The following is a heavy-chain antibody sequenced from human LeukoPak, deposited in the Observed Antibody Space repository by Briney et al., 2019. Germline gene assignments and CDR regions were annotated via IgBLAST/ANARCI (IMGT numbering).Heavy chain of an antibody. V-gene: IGHV3-23*01. D-gene: IGHD3-10*01. J-gene: IGHJ4*01. CDR3: AKRGIVIRAVIIIGFHKEAYYFDY. Sequence: GGSLRLSCAASGFTFKNYAMSWVRQAPGKGLEWVSGISERGGSTNYADSVKGRFIISRDTSKNTVYLQMNSLRVEDTAVYFCAKRGIVIRAVIIIGFHKEAYYFDYWGHGILVTVSS. CDR2: ISERGGST. CDR1: GFTFKNYA.